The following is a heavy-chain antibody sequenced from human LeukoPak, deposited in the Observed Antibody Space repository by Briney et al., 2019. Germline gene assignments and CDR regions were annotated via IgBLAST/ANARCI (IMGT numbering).Heavy chain of an antibody. CDR3: ARGLRKLEWHRDY. CDR1: GYTLTELS. CDR2: FDPEYGET. J-gene: IGHJ4*02. D-gene: IGHD3-3*01. V-gene: IGHV1-24*01. Sequence: GASVKVSCKVSGYTLTELSMHWVRQAPGEGLEWVGGFDPEYGETIYAQKFQGRVTMTEDTSTDTAYMELRSLRSEDTAVYYCARGLRKLEWHRDYWGQGTLVTVSS.